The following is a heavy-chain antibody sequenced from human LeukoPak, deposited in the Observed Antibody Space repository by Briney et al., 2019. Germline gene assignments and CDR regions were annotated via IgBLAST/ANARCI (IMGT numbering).Heavy chain of an antibody. V-gene: IGHV1-2*02. D-gene: IGHD2-2*01. CDR3: ARDFPQNMGDQLLFLDP. CDR2: INPNSGGT. J-gene: IGHJ5*02. CDR1: GGTFSSYA. Sequence: ASVKVSCKASGGTFSSYAISWVRQAPGQGLEWMGWINPNSGGTNYAQKFQDRVTMTRDTSITTVYMELSRLRSDDTAVYYCARDFPQNMGDQLLFLDPWGQGTLVTVSS.